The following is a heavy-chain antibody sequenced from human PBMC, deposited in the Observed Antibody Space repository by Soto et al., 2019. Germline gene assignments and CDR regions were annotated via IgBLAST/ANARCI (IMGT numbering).Heavy chain of an antibody. Sequence: QAQLVQSGAEVKKPGASVRVSCKTSGYTFTSYSINWVRQAPGQGLEWMGWISGYNGNTTYTQRLQGIVTMTTDTSTSTAYMELRSLRSDDTAVYYCARGGFTMFRPLGFWGQGTLVTVSS. CDR2: ISGYNGNT. CDR3: ARGGFTMFRPLGF. D-gene: IGHD3-10*01. J-gene: IGHJ4*02. V-gene: IGHV1-18*01. CDR1: GYTFTSYS.